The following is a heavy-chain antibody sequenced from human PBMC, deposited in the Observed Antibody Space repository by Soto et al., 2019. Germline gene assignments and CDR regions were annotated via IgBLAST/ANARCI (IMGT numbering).Heavy chain of an antibody. V-gene: IGHV4-39*01. CDR3: ARHESGQSGDPFDY. CDR1: GGSISSSSYY. J-gene: IGHJ4*02. D-gene: IGHD3-10*01. CDR2: IYYSGST. Sequence: QLQLQESGPGLVKPSETLSLTCTVSGGSISSSSYYWGWIRQPPGKGLEWIGSIYYSGSTYYNPSLMSRVTISVDTSKNQFSLKLSSVTAADTAVYYCARHESGQSGDPFDYWGQGTLVTVSS.